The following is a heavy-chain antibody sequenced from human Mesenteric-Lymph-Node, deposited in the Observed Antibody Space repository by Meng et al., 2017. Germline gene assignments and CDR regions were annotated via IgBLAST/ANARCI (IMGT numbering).Heavy chain of an antibody. CDR1: GYTFSSYG. V-gene: IGHV1-18*01. D-gene: IGHD3-3*01. CDR3: ARDRLLRSFGVVISVRRGPEVGTYGMDV. Sequence: ASVKVSCKASGYTFSSYGISWVRQAPGQGLEWMGWISTYNGDRNYAQNLQGRATMTTDTSTSTAYMELRSLRSDDTAVYYCARDRLLRSFGVVISVRRGPEVGTYGMDVWGQGTTVTVSS. J-gene: IGHJ6*02. CDR2: ISTYNGDR.